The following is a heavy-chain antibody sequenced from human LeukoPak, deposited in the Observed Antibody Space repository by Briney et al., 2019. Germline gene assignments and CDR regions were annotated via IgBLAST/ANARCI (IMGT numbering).Heavy chain of an antibody. Sequence: SGPALVKPTQTLTLTCTFSGFSLSTSGMCVSWIRQRPGKALEWLARIDWDDDKYYSTSLKTRLTISKDTSKNQVVLTMTNMDPVDTATYYCARIVDGSVPFYFDYWGQGTLVTVSS. CDR1: GFSLSTSGMC. CDR2: IDWDDDK. J-gene: IGHJ4*02. CDR3: ARIVDGSVPFYFDY. V-gene: IGHV2-70*11. D-gene: IGHD3-10*01.